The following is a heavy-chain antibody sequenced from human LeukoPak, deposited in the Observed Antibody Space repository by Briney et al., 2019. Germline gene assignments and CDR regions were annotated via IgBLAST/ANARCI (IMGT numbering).Heavy chain of an antibody. V-gene: IGHV3-20*04. CDR2: INWNGGST. CDR1: GFTFDDYG. D-gene: IGHD5-18*01. J-gene: IGHJ4*02. CDR3: ARAGRGYSYGNFDY. Sequence: GGSLRLSCAASGFTFDDYGMSWVRQAPGKGLEWGPGINWNGGSTGCADSVKGRFTISRDNAKNSLYLQMNSLRAEDTALYYCARAGRGYSYGNFDYWGQRTLVTVSS.